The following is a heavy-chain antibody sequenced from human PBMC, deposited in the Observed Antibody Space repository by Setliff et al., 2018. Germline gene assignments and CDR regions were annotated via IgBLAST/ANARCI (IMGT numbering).Heavy chain of an antibody. CDR1: GFTFSNYG. CDR2: MWFDEKYK. V-gene: IGHV3-33*06. D-gene: IGHD6-13*01. J-gene: IGHJ4*02. Sequence: SLRLSCAASGFTFSNYGAHWVRQAPGKGLEWVAVMWFDEKYKFYQDSVKGRFTISRDNSKNTLYLQMNSLSAEDTALYYCAKDFGSTWLNYFDYWGQGTLVTVSS. CDR3: AKDFGSTWLNYFDY.